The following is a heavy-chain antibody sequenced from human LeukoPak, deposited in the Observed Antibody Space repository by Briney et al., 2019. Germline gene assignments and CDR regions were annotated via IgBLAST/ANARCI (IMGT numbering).Heavy chain of an antibody. J-gene: IGHJ6*03. CDR2: IIPIFGTA. D-gene: IGHD4-11*01. Sequence: ASVKVSCKASGGTFSSYAISWVRQAPGQGLEWMGGIIPIFGTANYAQKFQGRVTITTDESTSTAYMELSSLRSEDTAVYYCASGNPHDYSSYYMDVWGKGTTVTVSS. V-gene: IGHV1-69*05. CDR1: GGTFSSYA. CDR3: ASGNPHDYSSYYMDV.